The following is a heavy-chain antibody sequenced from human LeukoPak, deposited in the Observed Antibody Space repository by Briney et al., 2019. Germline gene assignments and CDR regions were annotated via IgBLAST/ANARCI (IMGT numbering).Heavy chain of an antibody. J-gene: IGHJ2*01. CDR3: ARGTLLRLSDL. D-gene: IGHD2-21*01. CDR2: IYHSGST. V-gene: IGHV4-38-2*02. Sequence: SETLSLTCTVSGYSISSGYYWGWIRQPPGKGLEWIGSIYHSGSTYYNPSLKSRVTISVDKSKNQLSLKLTSVTAADTAVYYCARGTLLRLSDLWGRGTLVTVSS. CDR1: GYSISSGYY.